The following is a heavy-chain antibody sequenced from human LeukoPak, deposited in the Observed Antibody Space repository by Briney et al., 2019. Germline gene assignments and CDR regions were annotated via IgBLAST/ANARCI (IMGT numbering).Heavy chain of an antibody. CDR1: GFVVGSNY. D-gene: IGHD3-10*02. CDR3: VTNYYVTYAMDV. J-gene: IGHJ6*02. Sequence: GGSLRLSCAASGFVVGSNYVTWVRQAPGKGLEWVSVIYGGGGLNYAASVKGRSTISRDKSKNTVYLQMNSLRVEDTAVYYCVTNYYVTYAMDVWGQGTTVTVSS. V-gene: IGHV3-66*02. CDR2: IYGGGGL.